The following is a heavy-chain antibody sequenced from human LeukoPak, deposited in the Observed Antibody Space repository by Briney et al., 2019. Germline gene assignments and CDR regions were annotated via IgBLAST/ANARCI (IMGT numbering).Heavy chain of an antibody. D-gene: IGHD2-2*01. V-gene: IGHV1-2*02. Sequence: ASVKVSCKASGYTFTSYGISWVRQAPGQGLEWMGWINPNSGGTNYAQKFQGRVTMTRDTSISTAYMELSRLRSDDTAVYYCARDRRYCSSTSCYLNKRGPFDYWGQGTLVTVSS. CDR3: ARDRRYCSSTSCYLNKRGPFDY. CDR1: GYTFTSYG. J-gene: IGHJ4*02. CDR2: INPNSGGT.